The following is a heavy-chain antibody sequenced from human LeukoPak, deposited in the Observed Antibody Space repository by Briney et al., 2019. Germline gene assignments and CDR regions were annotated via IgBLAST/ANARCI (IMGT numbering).Heavy chain of an antibody. J-gene: IGHJ4*02. CDR3: ARDGDYGTGSYYRACIDS. V-gene: IGHV1-2*02. CDR2: LHPRRGDT. Sequence: ASVKVSCKPSGYSFTVFYIHWVRPAPGQGLEWMVWLHPRRGDTNYVQELQGRVTMTRDTTTSTAYLDLSGLRSDDTSVYYCARDGDYGTGSYYRACIDSWGQGNPVTVS. CDR1: GYSFTVFY. D-gene: IGHD3-10*01.